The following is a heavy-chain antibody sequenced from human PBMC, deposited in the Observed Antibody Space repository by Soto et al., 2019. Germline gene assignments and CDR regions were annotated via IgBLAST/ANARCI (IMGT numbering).Heavy chain of an antibody. V-gene: IGHV3-15*07. CDR1: GFTFSNAW. CDR2: IKSKTDGGTT. J-gene: IGHJ4*02. CDR3: TTDPRVRGVIGIDY. D-gene: IGHD3-10*01. Sequence: EVQLVESGGGLVKPGGSLRLSCATSGFTFSNAWMNWVRQAPGKGLEWVGRIKSKTDGGTTDYAAPVKGRFTISRDDSKNTLYLQMNSLKTEDTAVYYCTTDPRVRGVIGIDYWGQGTLVTVSS.